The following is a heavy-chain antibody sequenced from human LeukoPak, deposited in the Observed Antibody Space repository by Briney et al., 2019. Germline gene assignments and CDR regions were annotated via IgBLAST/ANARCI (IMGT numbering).Heavy chain of an antibody. Sequence: PGGSLRLSCAASGFTFSRYNMNWVRRAPGKGLEWVSYISSSSRIVYNADSVKGRFTISRDNTKNSLNLQMNSLRAEDTAVYYCARDLTIASAGTDFWGQGTLVTVSS. CDR3: ARDLTIASAGTDF. CDR1: GFTFSRYN. V-gene: IGHV3-48*04. CDR2: ISSSSRIV. D-gene: IGHD6-13*01. J-gene: IGHJ4*02.